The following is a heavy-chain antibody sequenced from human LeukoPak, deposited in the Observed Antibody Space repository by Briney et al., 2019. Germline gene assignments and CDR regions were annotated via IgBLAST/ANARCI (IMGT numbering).Heavy chain of an antibody. V-gene: IGHV3-48*01. CDR1: GFTFSSYS. CDR2: ISSSSSTI. J-gene: IGHJ3*02. Sequence: GGSLRLSCAASGFTFSSYSMNWVRQAPGKGLEWVSYISSSSSTIYYADSVKGRFTISRDNSKNTLYLQMSSLRAENTAVYYCARGGVVPAANAFDIWGQGTMVTVSS. D-gene: IGHD2-2*01. CDR3: ARGGVVPAANAFDI.